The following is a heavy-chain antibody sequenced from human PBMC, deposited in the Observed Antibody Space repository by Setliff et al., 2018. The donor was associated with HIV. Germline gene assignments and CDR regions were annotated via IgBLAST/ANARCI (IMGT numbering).Heavy chain of an antibody. CDR2: IHTTGST. CDR3: ARRTFGSGRLDP. Sequence: SETLSLTCSVSGDSISSGSYYWSWIRLPAGKGLEWIGQIHTTGSTNYNPSLESRLTISIDTSKNQFSLKLNSVTATDAAVYYCARRTFGSGRLDPWGQGTLVTVSS. V-gene: IGHV4-61*09. J-gene: IGHJ5*02. CDR1: GDSISSGSYY. D-gene: IGHD3-16*01.